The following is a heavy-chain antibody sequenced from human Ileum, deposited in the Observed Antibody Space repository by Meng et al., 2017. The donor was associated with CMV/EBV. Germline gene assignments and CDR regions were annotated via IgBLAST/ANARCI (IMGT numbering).Heavy chain of an antibody. V-gene: IGHV4-59*01. Sequence: SETLSLTCTVSGGSISSYYWSWIRQPPGKGLEWIGYFYYSGSTNYNPSLKSRVTISVDTSKNQFSLKLSSVTAADTAVYYCARGAVAGLSFDYWGQGTLVTVSS. CDR2: FYYSGST. J-gene: IGHJ4*02. CDR1: GGSISSYY. D-gene: IGHD6-19*01. CDR3: ARGAVAGLSFDY.